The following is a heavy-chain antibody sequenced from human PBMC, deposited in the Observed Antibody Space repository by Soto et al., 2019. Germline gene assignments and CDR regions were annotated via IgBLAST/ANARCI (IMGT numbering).Heavy chain of an antibody. CDR1: GFTFSSYA. CDR2: ISGSGGST. J-gene: IGHJ5*02. Sequence: PGGSLRLSCAASGFTFSSYAMSWVRQAPGKGLAWVSAISGSGGSTNYADSVKGRFTISRDNSKNTLYLQMNSLRAEDTAVYYCAKATYYFDSSGPKNWFDPWGQGTLVTVSS. CDR3: AKATYYFDSSGPKNWFDP. D-gene: IGHD3-22*01. V-gene: IGHV3-23*01.